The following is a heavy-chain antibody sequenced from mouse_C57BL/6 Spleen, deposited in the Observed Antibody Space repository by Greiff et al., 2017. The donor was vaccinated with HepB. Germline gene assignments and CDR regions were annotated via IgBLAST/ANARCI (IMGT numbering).Heavy chain of an antibody. CDR1: GYTFTDYN. CDR3: AREGDGYEEAWLAY. Sequence: EVQLQQSGPELVKPGASVKIPCKASGYTFTDYNMDWVKQSHGKSLEWIGDINPNNGGTIYNQKFKGKATLTVDKSSSTAYMELRSLTSEDTAVYYCAREGDGYEEAWLAYWGQGTLVTVSA. V-gene: IGHV1-18*01. J-gene: IGHJ3*01. CDR2: INPNNGGT. D-gene: IGHD2-2*01.